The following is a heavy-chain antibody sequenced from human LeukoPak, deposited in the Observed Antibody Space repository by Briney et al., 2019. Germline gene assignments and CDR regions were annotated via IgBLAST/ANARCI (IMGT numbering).Heavy chain of an antibody. Sequence: GGSLRLSCAASGFIFSPYAMSWVRQAPGKGLEWVAGIAGGDDRFYADSVKGRFTISRDNSKNMLYLQMNSLRAEDTAVYYCAKDLYTSRYACCFDYWGQGTLVTVSS. CDR2: IAGGDDR. CDR1: GFIFSPYA. D-gene: IGHD6-13*01. J-gene: IGHJ4*02. CDR3: AKDLYTSRYACCFDY. V-gene: IGHV3-23*01.